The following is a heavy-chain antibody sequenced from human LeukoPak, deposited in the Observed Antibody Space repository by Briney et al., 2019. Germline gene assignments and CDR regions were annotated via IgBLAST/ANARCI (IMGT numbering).Heavy chain of an antibody. D-gene: IGHD4-11*01. V-gene: IGHV3-48*04. Sequence: GGSLRLSCAASGFAFSSYAMIWVRQAPGKGLEWVSYISSSGSTIYYADSVKGRFTISRDNAKSSLYLQMNSLRAEDTAVYYCARGLQYYYYYMDVWGKGTTVTVSS. CDR3: ARGLQYYYYYMDV. CDR2: ISSSGSTI. J-gene: IGHJ6*03. CDR1: GFAFSSYA.